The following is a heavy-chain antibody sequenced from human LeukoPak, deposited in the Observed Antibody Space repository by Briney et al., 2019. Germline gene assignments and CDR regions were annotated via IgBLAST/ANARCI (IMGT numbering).Heavy chain of an antibody. CDR2: IRSKAYGGTT. D-gene: IGHD2-2*01. CDR3: TRDINYCSSTSCPYYFDY. J-gene: IGHJ4*02. CDR1: GFTFGDYA. V-gene: IGHV3-49*03. Sequence: PGGSLRLSCTASGFTFGDYAMSWFRQAPGKGLEWVGFIRSKAYGGTTEYAASVKGRFTISRDDSKSITYLQMNSLKTEDTAVYYCTRDINYCSSTSCPYYFDYWGQGTLVTVSS.